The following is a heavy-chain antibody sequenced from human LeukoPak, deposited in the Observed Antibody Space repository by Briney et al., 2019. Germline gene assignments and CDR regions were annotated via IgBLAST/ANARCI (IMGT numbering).Heavy chain of an antibody. Sequence: GGSLRLSCAASGFTFSSYGMHWVRQAPGKGLEWVAVISYDGNNKYYADSVKGRFTISRDNSKNTVYLLMNSLRAEDTAVYYCARDRVRIAVAGPVGYYYYGMDVWGQGTTVTVSS. J-gene: IGHJ6*02. CDR2: ISYDGNNK. CDR1: GFTFSSYG. V-gene: IGHV3-30*03. D-gene: IGHD6-19*01. CDR3: ARDRVRIAVAGPVGYYYYGMDV.